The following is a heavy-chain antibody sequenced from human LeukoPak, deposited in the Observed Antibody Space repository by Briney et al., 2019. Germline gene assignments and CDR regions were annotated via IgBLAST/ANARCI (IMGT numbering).Heavy chain of an antibody. CDR1: GFNFSTYG. Sequence: QPGGSLRLSCAASGFNFSTYGMHWVRQAPGKGLEWVAVIRYDGSNKYYADSVKGRFTISRDNAKNSLYLQMNSLRAEDTAVYYCARDVRIAAAGTGWFDPWGQGTLVTVSS. V-gene: IGHV3-33*01. D-gene: IGHD6-13*01. CDR2: IRYDGSNK. CDR3: ARDVRIAAAGTGWFDP. J-gene: IGHJ5*02.